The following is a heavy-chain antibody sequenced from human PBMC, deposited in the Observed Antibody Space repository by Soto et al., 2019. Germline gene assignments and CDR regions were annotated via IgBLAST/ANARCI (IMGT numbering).Heavy chain of an antibody. CDR3: ARGPSVHGDYDILTGYYSVYYFDY. CDR1: GGSISSGDYY. CDR2: IYYSGST. V-gene: IGHV4-30-4*01. D-gene: IGHD3-9*01. Sequence: LSLTCTVSGGSISSGDYYWSWIRQPPGKGLEWIGYIYYSGSTYYNPSLKSRVTISVDTSKNQFSLKLCSVTAADTAVYYCARGPSVHGDYDILTGYYSVYYFDYWGQGTLVTVSS. J-gene: IGHJ4*02.